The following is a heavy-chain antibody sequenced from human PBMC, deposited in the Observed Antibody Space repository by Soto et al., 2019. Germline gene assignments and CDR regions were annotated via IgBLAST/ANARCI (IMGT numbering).Heavy chain of an antibody. V-gene: IGHV4-39*01. Sequence: QLQLQESGPGLVKPSETLSLTCTVSGGSISSSSYYWGWIRQPPGKGLGWIGSIYYSGSTYYNPSLKSRVTISVDTSNNLFALKLSSVTAADTAVYYCARQDIVLMVYANDYWGQGTLVTVSS. D-gene: IGHD2-8*01. J-gene: IGHJ4*02. CDR3: ARQDIVLMVYANDY. CDR1: GGSISSSSYY. CDR2: IYYSGST.